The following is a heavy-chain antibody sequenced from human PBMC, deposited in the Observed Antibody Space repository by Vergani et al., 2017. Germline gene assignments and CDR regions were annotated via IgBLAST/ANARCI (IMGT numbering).Heavy chain of an antibody. Sequence: QVQLQQWGAGLLKPSETLSLTCAVYGGSFSGYYWSWIRQPPGKGLEWIGEINHSGSTNYNPSLKRRVTISVDTAKNPFSLMMSSVTAADTAVYYCARGGYCSSTSCYKRGYYYYYMDVWGKGTTVTVSS. J-gene: IGHJ6*03. CDR2: INHSGST. D-gene: IGHD2-2*02. V-gene: IGHV4-34*01. CDR3: ARGGYCSSTSCYKRGYYYYYMDV. CDR1: GGSFSGYY.